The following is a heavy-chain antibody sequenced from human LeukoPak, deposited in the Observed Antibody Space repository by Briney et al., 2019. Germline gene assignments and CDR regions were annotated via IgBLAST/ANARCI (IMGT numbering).Heavy chain of an antibody. CDR1: GLTFSSYA. CDR2: ISGSGGST. Sequence: GGSLRLSCAASGLTFSSYAMSWVRQAPGRGLEWVSAISGSGGSTYYADSVKGRFAISRDNSKNTLYLQMNSLRAEDTAVYYCATPPYYGDCYWSQGTLVTVSS. V-gene: IGHV3-23*01. CDR3: ATPPYYGDCY. D-gene: IGHD4-17*01. J-gene: IGHJ4*02.